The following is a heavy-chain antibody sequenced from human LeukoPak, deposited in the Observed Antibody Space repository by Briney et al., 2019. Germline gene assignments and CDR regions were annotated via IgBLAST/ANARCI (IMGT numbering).Heavy chain of an antibody. V-gene: IGHV4-34*01. D-gene: IGHD6-13*01. J-gene: IGHJ4*02. Sequence: ASETLSLTCAVYGGSFSGYYWSWIRQPPGKGLEWIGEINHSGSTNYNPSLKSRVTISVDTSKNQLSLKLSSVTAADTAVYYCARGKSSPESDSFDYWGQGTLVTVSS. CDR1: GGSFSGYY. CDR3: ARGKSSPESDSFDY. CDR2: INHSGST.